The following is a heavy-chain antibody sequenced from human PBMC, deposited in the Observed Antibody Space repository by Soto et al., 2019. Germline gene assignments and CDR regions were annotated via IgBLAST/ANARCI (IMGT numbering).Heavy chain of an antibody. CDR1: GHTLAELS. V-gene: IGHV1-24*01. J-gene: IGHJ4*02. CDR2: FDPEDGET. CDR3: ATVHCSSISCYPDLDY. D-gene: IGHD2-2*01. Sequence: GASVKVSCKVSGHTLAELSMYWVRQAPGKGLEWMGGFDPEDGETIYAQKFQGRVTMTEDTSIDTGYMELSSLRSDDTAVYYCATVHCSSISCYPDLDYWGQGTRVTVSS.